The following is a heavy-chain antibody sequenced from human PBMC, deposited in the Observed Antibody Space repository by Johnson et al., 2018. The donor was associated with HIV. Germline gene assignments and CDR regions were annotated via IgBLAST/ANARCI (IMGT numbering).Heavy chain of an antibody. Sequence: QVQLVESGGDLVQPGGSLRLSCAASGFTFSSYGMHWVRQAPAKGLEWVAVISYDGSDKDYADSVKGRFTVSRDSSRNTVYLQMNSLRAEDTAVYYCAKDRSMDDAFDVWGQGTMVTVSS. V-gene: IGHV3-30*14. CDR1: GFTFSSYG. CDR2: ISYDGSDK. D-gene: IGHD1-26*01. J-gene: IGHJ3*01. CDR3: AKDRSMDDAFDV.